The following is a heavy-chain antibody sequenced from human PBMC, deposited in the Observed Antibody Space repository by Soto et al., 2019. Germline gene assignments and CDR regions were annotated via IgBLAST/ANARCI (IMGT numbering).Heavy chain of an antibody. CDR3: ARTAADLDY. CDR2: TNPKSGYT. J-gene: IGHJ4*02. CDR1: GYTFTNYD. V-gene: IGHV1-8*01. Sequence: QVQLVQSGAEVKKPGASVKVSCKTSGYTFTNYDINWVRQATGQGLEWMGWTNPKSGYTGSAQKFQGRVTMTRDSSIRTAYMELHSLTSEDTAVYYCARTAADLDYWGQGTLITVSS.